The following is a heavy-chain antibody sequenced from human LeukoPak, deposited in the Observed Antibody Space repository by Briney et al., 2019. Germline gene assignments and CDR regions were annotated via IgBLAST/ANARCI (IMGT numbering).Heavy chain of an antibody. D-gene: IGHD3-22*01. CDR1: GFTFSSYE. Sequence: PGGSLRLSCAASGFTFSSYEMNWVRQAPGKGLEWVSYISSSGSTIYYADSVKGRFTISRDNAKNSLYLQMNSLRAEDTAVYYCARGASYYDSSGHFDYWGRGTLVTVSS. CDR3: ARGASYYDSSGHFDY. J-gene: IGHJ4*02. V-gene: IGHV3-48*03. CDR2: ISSSGSTI.